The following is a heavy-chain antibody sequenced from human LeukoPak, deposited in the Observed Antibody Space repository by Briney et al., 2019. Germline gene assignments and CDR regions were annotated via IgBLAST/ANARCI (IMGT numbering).Heavy chain of an antibody. CDR2: IYYSGST. CDR3: ARWESLRGSRIFDI. D-gene: IGHD4-23*01. V-gene: IGHV4-59*13. J-gene: IGHJ3*02. CDR1: GGSISSYY. Sequence: SETLSLTCTVSGGSISSYYWSWIRQPPGKGLEWIGYIYYSGSTNYDPSLKSRVPISLDTSKNQFSLKLSSVTAADTAVYYCARWESLRGSRIFDIWGQGTMVTVSS.